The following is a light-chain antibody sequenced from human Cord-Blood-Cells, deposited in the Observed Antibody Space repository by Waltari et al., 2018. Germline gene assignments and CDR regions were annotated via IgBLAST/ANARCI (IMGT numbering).Light chain of an antibody. CDR2: DVS. CDR1: SSDVGGYNY. Sequence: QSALTQPRSVSGSPGQSVTISCTGTSSDVGGYNYVSWYQQHPGKAPKLMFYDVSKRSPGDPVPCSCSKYVTTSSLTISGLHAEDEADYFCCSYAGSYTELFGGVTTLTVL. J-gene: IGLJ2*01. V-gene: IGLV2-11*01. CDR3: CSYAGSYTEL.